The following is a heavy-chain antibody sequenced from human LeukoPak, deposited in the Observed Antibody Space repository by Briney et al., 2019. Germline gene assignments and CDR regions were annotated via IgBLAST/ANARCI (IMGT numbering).Heavy chain of an antibody. CDR3: ARHRYCSSTSCYWGNAFDI. Sequence: GGSLRLSCAASGFTFSDYYMSWIRQAPGKGLEWVSYISSSGSTIYYADSVKDRFTISRDNAKNSLYLQMNSLRAEDTAVYYCARHRYCSSTSCYWGNAFDIWGQGTMVTVSS. CDR2: ISSSGSTI. CDR1: GFTFSDYY. J-gene: IGHJ3*02. V-gene: IGHV3-11*01. D-gene: IGHD2-2*01.